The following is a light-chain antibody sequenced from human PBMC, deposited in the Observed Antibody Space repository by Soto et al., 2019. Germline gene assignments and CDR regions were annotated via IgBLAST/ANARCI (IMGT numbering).Light chain of an antibody. CDR2: GAS. J-gene: IGKJ1*01. CDR1: QSVSSSY. Sequence: EIVMTQSPATLSVSPGERATLSCISSQSVSSSYLAWYQQKPGQAPRLLIYGASSRATGIPDRFSGSGSGTDFTLTISRLEPEDFAVYYCQQYGSSPGTFGQGTKVDIK. CDR3: QQYGSSPGT. V-gene: IGKV3-20*01.